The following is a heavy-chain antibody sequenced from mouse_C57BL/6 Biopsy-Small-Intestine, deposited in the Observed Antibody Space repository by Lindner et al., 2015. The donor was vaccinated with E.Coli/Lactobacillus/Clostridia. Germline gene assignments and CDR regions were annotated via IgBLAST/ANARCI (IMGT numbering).Heavy chain of an antibody. D-gene: IGHD3-1*01. CDR3: ARQLGLGAWFAY. J-gene: IGHJ3*01. CDR1: GYSFTGYN. Sequence: VQLQESGPELVKPGASVKMSCKASGYSFTGYNMHWVKQSHGKSLEWIGYIDPYNGGTTYNQKFKGKTTLTVDKSSSTAYMQLNSLTSEDSAVYYRARQLGLGAWFAYWGQGTLVTVSA. CDR2: IDPYNGGT. V-gene: IGHV1S135*01.